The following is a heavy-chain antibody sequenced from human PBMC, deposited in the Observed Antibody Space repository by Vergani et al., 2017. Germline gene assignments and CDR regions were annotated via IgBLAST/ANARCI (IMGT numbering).Heavy chain of an antibody. CDR1: GFTFSSYA. V-gene: IGHV3-23*01. Sequence: EVQLLESGGGLVQPGGSLRLSCAASGFTFSSYAMSWVRQAPGKGLEWVSAISGSGGSTYSADSVKGRFTISRDNSKNTLYLQMNSLRAEDTAVYYCANFPSGWPLIDYWGQGTLVTVSS. J-gene: IGHJ4*02. CDR3: ANFPSGWPLIDY. D-gene: IGHD2-15*01. CDR2: ISGSGGST.